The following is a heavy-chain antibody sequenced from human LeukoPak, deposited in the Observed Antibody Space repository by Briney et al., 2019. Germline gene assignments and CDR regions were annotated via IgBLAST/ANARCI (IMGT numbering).Heavy chain of an antibody. CDR1: GFTVSSNY. D-gene: IGHD6-13*01. V-gene: IGHV3-53*05. Sequence: GGSLRLSCAASGFTVSSNYMSWVRQAPGKGLERVSVIYSGGSTYYADSVKGRFTISRDNSKNTLYLQMNSLRAEDTAVYYCARVILPIAAAGTVFDYWGQGTLVTVSS. CDR2: IYSGGST. CDR3: ARVILPIAAAGTVFDY. J-gene: IGHJ4*02.